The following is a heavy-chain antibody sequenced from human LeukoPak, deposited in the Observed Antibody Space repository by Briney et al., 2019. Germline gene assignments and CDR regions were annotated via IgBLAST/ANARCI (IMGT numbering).Heavy chain of an antibody. D-gene: IGHD1-26*01. CDR2: LSGTGGNT. Sequence: GGSLRLSCAASGFTFSSYAMSWARQAPGKGLEWVSTLSGTGGNTFYADSVKGRFTISRDNSKSTLYLQMSSLRAEDTAVYYCARDGTTTLYYMDVWGKGTTVTVSS. V-gene: IGHV3-23*01. CDR3: ARDGTTTLYYMDV. CDR1: GFTFSSYA. J-gene: IGHJ6*03.